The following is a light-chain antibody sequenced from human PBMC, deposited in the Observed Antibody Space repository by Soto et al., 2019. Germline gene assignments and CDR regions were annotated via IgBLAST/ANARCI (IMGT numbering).Light chain of an antibody. J-gene: IGLJ2*01. CDR3: SSYTSRRPLV. CDR1: SSDVGGYNY. V-gene: IGLV2-14*01. Sequence: QSVLTQPASVSGSPGQSITISCTGTSSDVGGYNYVSWYQQHPGKAPKLMIYDVSNRPSGVSNRFSGSKSGNTASLTISGLQAEDGGDYYCSSYTSRRPLVFGGGTKVTVL. CDR2: DVS.